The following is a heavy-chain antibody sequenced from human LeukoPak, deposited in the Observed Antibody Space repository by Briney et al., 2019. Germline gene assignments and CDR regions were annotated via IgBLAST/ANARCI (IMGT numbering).Heavy chain of an antibody. J-gene: IGHJ4*02. CDR3: AREVSGHYYDSSGYPAFDY. CDR2: IIPIFGTA. V-gene: IGHV1-69*13. CDR1: GGTFSSYA. Sequence: GASVKVSCKASGGTFSSYAISWVRQAPGQGLEWMGGIIPIFGTANYAQKFQGRVTITADESTSTAYMELSSLRSEDTAVYYCAREVSGHYYDSSGYPAFDYWGQGTLVTVSS. D-gene: IGHD3-22*01.